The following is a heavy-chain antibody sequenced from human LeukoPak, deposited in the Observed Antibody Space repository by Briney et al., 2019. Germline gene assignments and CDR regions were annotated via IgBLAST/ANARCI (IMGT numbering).Heavy chain of an antibody. CDR2: INSDGYST. V-gene: IGHV3-74*01. Sequence: GGSLRLSCAASGFTFSSYGMHWVRHAQGKGLVWVSRINSDGYSTTCADSVKGRFTISRDNAKNTLYLQMNSLRADDTAVYYCTRDYGAWGQGTLVTVSP. CDR3: TRDYGA. D-gene: IGHD4/OR15-4a*01. CDR1: GFTFSSYG. J-gene: IGHJ5*02.